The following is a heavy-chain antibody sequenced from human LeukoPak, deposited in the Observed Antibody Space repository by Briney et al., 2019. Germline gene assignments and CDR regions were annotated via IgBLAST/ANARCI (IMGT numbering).Heavy chain of an antibody. CDR3: ARFGRRIQLWLPASNAFDI. J-gene: IGHJ3*02. CDR2: IYYSGST. V-gene: IGHV4-31*03. CDR1: GGAISSGGYY. Sequence: PSQTLSLTCTVSGGAISSGGYYWSWIRQHPGKGLEWIGYIYYSGSTYYNPSFKSRVTISVDTSKNQFSLKLSSVTAADTAVYYCARFGRRIQLWLPASNAFDIWGQGTMVTVSS. D-gene: IGHD5-18*01.